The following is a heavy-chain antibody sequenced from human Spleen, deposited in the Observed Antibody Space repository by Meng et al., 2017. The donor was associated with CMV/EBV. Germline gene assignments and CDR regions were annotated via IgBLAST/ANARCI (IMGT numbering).Heavy chain of an antibody. Sequence: GGSLRLSCAASGLIFSNYEMNWVRQAPGKGLEWVAGISWNSDSIAYADSVTGRFTISRDNAKNSLYLQMNSLRAEDTAVYYCARAAGYCSSTSCPPDYWGQGTLVTVSS. D-gene: IGHD2-2*01. J-gene: IGHJ4*02. CDR3: ARAAGYCSSTSCPPDY. CDR1: GLIFSNYE. CDR2: ISWNSDSI. V-gene: IGHV3-9*01.